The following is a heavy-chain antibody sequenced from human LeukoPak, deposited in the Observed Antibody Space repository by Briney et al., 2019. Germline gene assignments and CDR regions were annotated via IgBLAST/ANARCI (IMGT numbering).Heavy chain of an antibody. CDR3: ARAYYDPSRKVVAYYFDY. D-gene: IGHD3-3*01. CDR1: GFTFSDYY. Sequence: GGSLRLSCAASGFTFSDYYMTWIRQAPGKGPEWVSFINSRSSTLYYADSVKGRFTISRDNAKNSLYLQMNSLRAEDTAVYYCARAYYDPSRKVVAYYFDYWGQGTLVTVSS. J-gene: IGHJ4*02. V-gene: IGHV3-11*01. CDR2: INSRSSTL.